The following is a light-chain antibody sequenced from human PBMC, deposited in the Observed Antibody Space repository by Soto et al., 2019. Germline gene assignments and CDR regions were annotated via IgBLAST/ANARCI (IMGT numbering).Light chain of an antibody. CDR1: QSVSSY. CDR2: DAS. J-gene: IGKJ5*01. CDR3: QQRSNWRIT. Sequence: DIVLTQSPGTLYLSPGERATLSCRASQSVSSYLAWYQQKPGQAPRLLIYDASNRATGIPARFSGSGSGTDFTLTISSLEPEDFAVYYCQQRSNWRITFGQGTRLEI. V-gene: IGKV3-11*01.